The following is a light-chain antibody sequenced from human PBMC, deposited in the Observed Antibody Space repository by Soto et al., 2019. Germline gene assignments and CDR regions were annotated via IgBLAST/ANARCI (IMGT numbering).Light chain of an antibody. V-gene: IGKV3-11*01. CDR1: ESIGNY. J-gene: IGKJ4*01. Sequence: EVVLTQSPATLSLSPGERATLSCRASESIGNYLAWYQQKLGQAPKLLIYDASHRAIGIPGRFSGDGSGTDFHLTISSLEPEDCAVYYCQWRSDWPPRLTFGGGTKVEIK. CDR2: DAS. CDR3: QWRSDWPPRLT.